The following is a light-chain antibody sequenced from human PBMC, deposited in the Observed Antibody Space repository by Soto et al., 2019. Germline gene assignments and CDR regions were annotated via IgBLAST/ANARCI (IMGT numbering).Light chain of an antibody. V-gene: IGKV1D-16*01. J-gene: IGKJ4*01. CDR3: QQYNSHPPA. Sequence: DIQMTQSPSSLSASVGDRVTITCRASQAISTWVAWYQQKPGKAPKSLIYAASSLQSGVPSRFSATASRTDFTLTISSLQPEDFPSYYCQQYNSHPPAFGGGTKVDIK. CDR2: AAS. CDR1: QAISTW.